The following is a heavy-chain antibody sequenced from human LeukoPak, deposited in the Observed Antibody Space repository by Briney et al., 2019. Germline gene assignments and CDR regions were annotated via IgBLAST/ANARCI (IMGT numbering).Heavy chain of an antibody. J-gene: IGHJ4*02. CDR3: ARVRWVGATEDPPI. Sequence: SVKVSCKASGGTFSSYAISWVRQAPGQGLEWMGGIIPIFGTANYAQKFQGRVTITADESTSTAYMELSSLRSEDTAVYYCARVRWVGATEDPPIWGQGTLVTVSS. D-gene: IGHD1-26*01. CDR2: IIPIFGTA. V-gene: IGHV1-69*13. CDR1: GGTFSSYA.